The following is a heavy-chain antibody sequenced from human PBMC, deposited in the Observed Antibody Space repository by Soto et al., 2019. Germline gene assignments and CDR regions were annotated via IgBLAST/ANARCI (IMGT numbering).Heavy chain of an antibody. CDR2: ISYDGSNK. V-gene: IGHV3-30-3*01. Sequence: GGSLRLSCAASGFTFSSYAMHWVRQAPGKGLEWVAVISYDGSNKYYADSVKGRFTISRDNSKNTLYLQMNSLRAEDTAVYYCARSVVVPTFNDYWGQGTLVTVSS. CDR3: ARSVVVPTFNDY. CDR1: GFTFSSYA. D-gene: IGHD2-2*01. J-gene: IGHJ4*02.